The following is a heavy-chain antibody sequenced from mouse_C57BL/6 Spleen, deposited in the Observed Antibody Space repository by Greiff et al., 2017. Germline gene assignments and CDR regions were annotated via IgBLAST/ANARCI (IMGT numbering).Heavy chain of an antibody. V-gene: IGHV1-43*01. Sequence: EVQLQQSGPELVKPGASVKISCKASGYSFTGYYMHWVKQSSEKSLEWIGEINPSTGGTSYNQKFKGKATLTVDKSSSTASMQLKSLTSEDSAVYYCATYGSSYRHFDVWGTGTTVTVSS. CDR1: GYSFTGYY. J-gene: IGHJ1*03. CDR3: ATYGSSYRHFDV. D-gene: IGHD1-1*01. CDR2: INPSTGGT.